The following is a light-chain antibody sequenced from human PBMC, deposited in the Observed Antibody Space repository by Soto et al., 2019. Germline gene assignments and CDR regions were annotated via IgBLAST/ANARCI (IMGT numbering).Light chain of an antibody. J-gene: IGLJ2*01. V-gene: IGLV1-51*01. CDR1: SSNIGSNY. Sequence: QSVLTQPPSVSAAPGQKVTISCSGSSSNIGSNYVSWYQHLPGTAPKLLIYDSNKRPSGIPDRFSGSKSGTSATLGITGLQTGDEADYYCGTWDSILSAVVFGGGTKVTVL. CDR2: DSN. CDR3: GTWDSILSAVV.